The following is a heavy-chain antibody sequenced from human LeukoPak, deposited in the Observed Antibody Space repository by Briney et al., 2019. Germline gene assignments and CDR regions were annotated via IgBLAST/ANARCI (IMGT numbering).Heavy chain of an antibody. CDR2: INEDGSEK. V-gene: IGHV3-7*04. CDR3: ARIYYDSSGYRLFDY. Sequence: GGSLRLSCAASGFTFSTHWMSWVRQAPGKGLGWVANINEDGSEKYYVDSLKGRFTISRDNAKNSLYLQMNSLRAEDTALYYCARIYYDSSGYRLFDYWGQGTLVTVSS. J-gene: IGHJ4*02. D-gene: IGHD3-22*01. CDR1: GFTFSTHW.